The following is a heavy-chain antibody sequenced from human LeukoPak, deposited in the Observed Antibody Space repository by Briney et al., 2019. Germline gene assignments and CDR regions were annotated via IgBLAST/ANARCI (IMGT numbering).Heavy chain of an antibody. V-gene: IGHV3-23*01. D-gene: IGHD4-17*01. CDR1: GFTFSSYA. CDR2: ISGSGGST. Sequence: GGSLRLSCAASGFTFSSYAMSWVRQAPGKGLEWVSAISGSGGSTYYADSVKGRFTISRDNSKNTLYLQMNSPRAEDTAVYYCAKDRGTRVGYGDYQNAFDIWGQGTMVTVSS. J-gene: IGHJ3*02. CDR3: AKDRGTRVGYGDYQNAFDI.